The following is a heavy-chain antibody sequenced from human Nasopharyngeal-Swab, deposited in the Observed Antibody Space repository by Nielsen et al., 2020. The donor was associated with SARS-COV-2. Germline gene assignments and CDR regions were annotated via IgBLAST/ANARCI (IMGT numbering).Heavy chain of an antibody. V-gene: IGHV4-4*07. J-gene: IGHJ6*03. Sequence: WIRQPPGKGLEWIGRIYTSGSTDYNPSLKSRVTMSVDTSKNRFSLNLSSVTAADTAVYYCARVVMVRGVSYYYYMDVWGKGTTVTVSS. CDR2: IYTSGST. D-gene: IGHD3-10*01. CDR3: ARVVMVRGVSYYYYMDV.